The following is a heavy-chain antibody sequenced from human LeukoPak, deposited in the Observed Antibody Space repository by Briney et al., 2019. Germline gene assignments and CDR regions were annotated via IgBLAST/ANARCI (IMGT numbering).Heavy chain of an antibody. CDR1: GFTFSSYS. V-gene: IGHV3-21*01. CDR2: ISSSSSYI. D-gene: IGHD4-17*01. CDR3: ARDRSIRSVTLDY. J-gene: IGHJ4*02. Sequence: GGSLRLSCAASGFTFSSYSMNWVRQAPGKGLEWVSSISSSSSYIYYADSVNGRFTISRDNAKHSLYLQMNSLRAEDTAVYYCARDRSIRSVTLDYWGQGTLVTVSS.